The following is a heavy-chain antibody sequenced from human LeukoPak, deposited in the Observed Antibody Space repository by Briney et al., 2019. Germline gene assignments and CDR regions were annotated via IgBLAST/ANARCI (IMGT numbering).Heavy chain of an antibody. CDR3: AKDRDSGGNSYYFDY. CDR2: ISYDGSNK. J-gene: IGHJ4*02. D-gene: IGHD4-23*01. CDR1: GFTFSSYG. V-gene: IGHV3-30*18. Sequence: GGSLRLSCAASGFTFSSYGMHWVRQAPGKRLEWVAVISYDGSNKYYADSVKGRFTISRDNSKNTLYLQMNSLRAEDTAVYYCAKDRDSGGNSYYFDYWGQGTLVTVSS.